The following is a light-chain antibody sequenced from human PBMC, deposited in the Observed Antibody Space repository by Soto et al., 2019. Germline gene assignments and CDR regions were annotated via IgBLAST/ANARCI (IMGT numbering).Light chain of an antibody. J-gene: IGKJ1*01. Sequence: EIVLTQSPGTLSLSPGERATLSCRASESVSSNYLAWYQQKPGQAPRLLIYGASSRATGIPDRFSGSGSGTDFTLTISRLEPEDFAVYSCQQYGSSQWTFGQRNKVEIK. CDR3: QQYGSSQWT. V-gene: IGKV3-20*01. CDR2: GAS. CDR1: ESVSSNY.